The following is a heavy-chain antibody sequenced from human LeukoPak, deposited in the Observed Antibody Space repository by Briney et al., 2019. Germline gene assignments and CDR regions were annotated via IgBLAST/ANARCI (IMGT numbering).Heavy chain of an antibody. V-gene: IGHV3-9*01. CDR1: GFTFDDYA. Sequence: GGSLRLSCAASGFTFDDYAMHWVRQAPGKGLEWVSGISWNSGSIGYADSVKGRFTISRDNAKNSLYLQMNSLRAEDTALYYCARAGHSSSWRGSSPFDYWGQGTLVTVSS. J-gene: IGHJ4*02. CDR3: ARAGHSSSWRGSSPFDY. CDR2: ISWNSGSI. D-gene: IGHD6-13*01.